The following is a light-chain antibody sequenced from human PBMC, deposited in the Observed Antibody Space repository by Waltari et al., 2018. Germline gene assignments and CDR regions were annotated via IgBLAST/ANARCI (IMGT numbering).Light chain of an antibody. V-gene: IGKV3-20*01. CDR1: QTVRTTY. CDR2: GAS. J-gene: IGKJ4*01. CDR3: QQYDVSPLT. Sequence: EIVLTQSPGTLSLSPGERATLSCRDSQTVRTTYLAWYQQKPGQAPTLLIYGASSRATGIPDMFSGSGSGTDFSLTISSLEPENFAVYYCQQYDVSPLTFGRGTKVEIK.